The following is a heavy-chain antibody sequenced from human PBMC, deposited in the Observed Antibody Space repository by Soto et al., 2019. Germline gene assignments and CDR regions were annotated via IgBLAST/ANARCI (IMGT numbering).Heavy chain of an antibody. CDR2: NSAGSGDT. J-gene: IGHJ1*01. V-gene: IGHV1-3*01. Sequence: QVQLVQSGAEVKKPGASVTVSCKAPGYTFGSYGVHWVRQAPGQRLEWMGWNSAGSGDTRDSQDSLARVTVMQDTGATTVFMAMRSPTSEDTAGYYCAEDLSGSRNCCTWGAGTMVIVSS. D-gene: IGHD2-21*01. CDR3: AEDLSGSRNCCT. CDR1: GYTFGSYG.